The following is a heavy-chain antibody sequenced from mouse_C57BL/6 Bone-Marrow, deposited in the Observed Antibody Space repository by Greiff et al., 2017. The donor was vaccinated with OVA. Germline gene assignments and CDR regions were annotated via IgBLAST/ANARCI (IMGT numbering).Heavy chain of an antibody. D-gene: IGHD1-1*01. V-gene: IGHV1-85*01. CDR1: GFTFTSYD. CDR2: IYPRDGST. Sequence: QVQLKQSGPELVKPGASVKLSCKASGFTFTSYDINWVKQRPGQGLEWIGWIYPRDGSTKYNEKFQGKATLTVDTSSSTAYMEIHRLTSEDTAVYVFARGTTVVEGGWGQGTTLTVSS. CDR3: ARGTTVVEGG. J-gene: IGHJ2*01.